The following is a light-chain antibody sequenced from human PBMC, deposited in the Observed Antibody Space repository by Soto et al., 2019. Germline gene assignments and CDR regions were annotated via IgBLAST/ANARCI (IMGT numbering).Light chain of an antibody. CDR2: GAS. CDR1: QTVNSKY. J-gene: IGKJ4*01. V-gene: IGKV3-20*01. Sequence: EIVLTQSPSTLSLSPGERATLSCRASQTVNSKYLAWYQQKPGQAPRLLIYGASSRATGIPDRFSGSGSETDFTLTISRLEPEDFAVYSCQQYGSSPLTFGGGTKVEIK. CDR3: QQYGSSPLT.